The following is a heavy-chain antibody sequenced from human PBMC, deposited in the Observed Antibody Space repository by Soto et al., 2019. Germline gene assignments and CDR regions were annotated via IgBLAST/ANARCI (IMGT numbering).Heavy chain of an antibody. V-gene: IGHV1-69*01. CDR1: GGTFSNTA. D-gene: IGHD2-8*01. Sequence: QVQLVQSGAEVKKPGSSVKVSCKASGGTFSNTAFIWVRQAPGQGLEWMGGIIPIFGAPNYAQKFQGRLMISADDSASKAYMELNNLTSEDTAVYYCATPAEPLDPAMLKGLAHWGQGTLVTVSS. J-gene: IGHJ4*02. CDR2: IIPIFGAP. CDR3: ATPAEPLDPAMLKGLAH.